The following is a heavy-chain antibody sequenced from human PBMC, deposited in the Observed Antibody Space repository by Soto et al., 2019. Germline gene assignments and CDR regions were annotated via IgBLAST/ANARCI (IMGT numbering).Heavy chain of an antibody. V-gene: IGHV4-31*03. CDR2: IYYSGST. CDR1: GGSISSGGYY. D-gene: IGHD1-26*01. Sequence: TVSGGSISSGGYYWSWIRQHPGKGLEWIGYIYYSGSTYYNPSLKSRVTISVDTSKNQFSLKLSSVTAADTAVYYCARFLLVGATNHFDYWGQGTLVTVSS. J-gene: IGHJ4*02. CDR3: ARFLLVGATNHFDY.